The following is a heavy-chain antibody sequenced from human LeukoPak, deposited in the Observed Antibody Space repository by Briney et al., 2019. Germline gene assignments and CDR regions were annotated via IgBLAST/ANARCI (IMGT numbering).Heavy chain of an antibody. Sequence: SETLSLTCAVYGGSFSGYYWSWIRQPPGKELEWIGEINHSGSTNYNPSLKSRVTISVDTSKNQFSLKLSSVTAADTAVYYRARGPIQRGQYGVRSSGWSNYWGQGTLVTVSS. D-gene: IGHD6-19*01. CDR3: ARGPIQRGQYGVRSSGWSNY. CDR1: GGSFSGYY. J-gene: IGHJ4*02. CDR2: INHSGST. V-gene: IGHV4-34*01.